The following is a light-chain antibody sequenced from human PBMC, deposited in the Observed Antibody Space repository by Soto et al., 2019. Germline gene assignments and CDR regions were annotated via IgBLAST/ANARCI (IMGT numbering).Light chain of an antibody. Sequence: EIVLTQSPGTLSLSPGERATLSCRASQSVSSTYLAWYQQRPGQAPRLLIYGASSRATGIPDRFSGSGYGTDFTLTISRLEPEDFAVYYCHQYSSSTKTFGQGTKVEIK. J-gene: IGKJ1*01. CDR1: QSVSSTY. CDR3: HQYSSSTKT. CDR2: GAS. V-gene: IGKV3-20*01.